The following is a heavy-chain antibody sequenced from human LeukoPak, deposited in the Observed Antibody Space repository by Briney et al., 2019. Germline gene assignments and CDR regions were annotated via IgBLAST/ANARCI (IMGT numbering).Heavy chain of an antibody. CDR3: ASLGYCSSTSCYRGIFDY. J-gene: IGHJ4*02. Sequence: SSETLSLTCTVSGGSISSYYWSWIRQPPGKGLEWIGYIYYSGSTNYNPSLKSRVTISVDTSKNQFSLKLSSVTAADTAVYYCASLGYCSSTSCYRGIFDYWGQGTLVTVSS. CDR1: GGSISSYY. CDR2: IYYSGST. V-gene: IGHV4-59*01. D-gene: IGHD2-2*01.